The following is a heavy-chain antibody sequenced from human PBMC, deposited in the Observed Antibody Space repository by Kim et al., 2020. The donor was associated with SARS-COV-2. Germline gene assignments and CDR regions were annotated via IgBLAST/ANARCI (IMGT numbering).Heavy chain of an antibody. Sequence: SETLSLTCTVSGGSISSYYWSWIRQPPGKGLEWIGYIYYSGSTNYNPSLKSRVTISVDTSKNQFSLKLSSVTAADTAVYYCARGRRNDGRYYYYYYGMDVWGQGTTVTVSS. CDR3: ARGRRNDGRYYYYYYGMDV. J-gene: IGHJ6*02. D-gene: IGHD1-1*01. V-gene: IGHV4-59*13. CDR1: GGSISSYY. CDR2: IYYSGST.